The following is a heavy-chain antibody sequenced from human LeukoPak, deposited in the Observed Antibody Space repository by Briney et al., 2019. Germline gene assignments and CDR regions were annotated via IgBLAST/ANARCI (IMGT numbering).Heavy chain of an antibody. CDR2: IYYSGST. D-gene: IGHD6-19*01. CDR1: GGSISSYY. V-gene: IGHV4-59*01. J-gene: IGHJ4*02. Sequence: PSETLSLTCTVSGGSISSYYWRWIRQPPGKGLEWIGYIYYSGSTNYNPSLKSRVTISVDTSKNQFSLKLSSVTAADTAVYYCARVIAVAGGEFDYWGQGTLVTVSS. CDR3: ARVIAVAGGEFDY.